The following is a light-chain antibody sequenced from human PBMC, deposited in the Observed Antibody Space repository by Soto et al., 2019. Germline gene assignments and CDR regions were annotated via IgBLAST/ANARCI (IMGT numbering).Light chain of an antibody. J-gene: IGLJ2*01. CDR2: SSD. CDR1: PSNIGSNS. CDR3: GAWDDSLSGVV. Sequence: QSVLTQPPSASEAPGQGVTISCSGSPSNIGSNSVNWYKQLPGTAPKLLIYSSDQRPSGVPDRFSGSRSGTSASLAISGLQSEDEADYYCGAWDDSLSGVVFGGGTKLTVL. V-gene: IGLV1-44*01.